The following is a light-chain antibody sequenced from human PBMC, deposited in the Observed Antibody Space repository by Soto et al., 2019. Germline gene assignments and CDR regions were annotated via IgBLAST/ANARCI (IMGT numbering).Light chain of an antibody. CDR3: CSYAGSYTQGVV. J-gene: IGLJ2*01. V-gene: IGLV2-11*01. Sequence: QSALTQPRSVSGSPGQSVTISCTGTSSDVGGYNYVSWYQQHPGKAPKLMIYDVSKRPSGVPDRFSGSKSGNTASLTISGLQAEDEADYYCCSYAGSYTQGVVFGGGTKLTV. CDR1: SSDVGGYNY. CDR2: DVS.